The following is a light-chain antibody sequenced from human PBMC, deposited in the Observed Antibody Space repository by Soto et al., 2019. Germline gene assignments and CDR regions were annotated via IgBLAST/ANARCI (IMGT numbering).Light chain of an antibody. Sequence: QSALTQPASVSGSPGHSIAISCTGSSSDVGGYTFVSWYQQHSGKAPILMISDVSNRPSGVADRFSGSKSGNTASLTISGLLAEDEADDFCSSYTRSSTYVFGTGTKVTVL. J-gene: IGLJ1*01. CDR1: SSDVGGYTF. CDR2: DVS. V-gene: IGLV2-14*03. CDR3: SSYTRSSTYV.